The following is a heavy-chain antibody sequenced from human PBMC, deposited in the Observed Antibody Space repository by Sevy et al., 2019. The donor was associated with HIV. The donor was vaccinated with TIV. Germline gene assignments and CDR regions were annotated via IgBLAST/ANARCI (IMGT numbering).Heavy chain of an antibody. Sequence: QLGGSLRLSCAASGFDFSIYSMSWVRQAPGKGLEWVSTLSFGCGKINYADSVKGRFTISRDNSKSSVYLQMNNMRVEDTAVYYCAREGCTKPHDYWGQGTLVTVS. CDR2: LSFGCGKI. V-gene: IGHV3-23*01. D-gene: IGHD2-8*01. J-gene: IGHJ4*02. CDR3: AREGCTKPHDY. CDR1: GFDFSIYS.